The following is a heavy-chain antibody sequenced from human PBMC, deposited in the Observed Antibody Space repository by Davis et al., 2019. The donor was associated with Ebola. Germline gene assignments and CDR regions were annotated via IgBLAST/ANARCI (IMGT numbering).Heavy chain of an antibody. CDR2: ISYDGSNK. CDR3: AKLLMGQLSHFDY. CDR1: GFTFSSYA. V-gene: IGHV3-30*18. D-gene: IGHD6-6*01. J-gene: IGHJ4*02. Sequence: GESLKISCAASGFTFSSYAMHWVRQAPGKGLEWVAVISYDGSNKYYADSVKGRFTISRDNSKNTLYLQMNSLRAEDTAMYYCAKLLMGQLSHFDYWGRGTLVTVSS.